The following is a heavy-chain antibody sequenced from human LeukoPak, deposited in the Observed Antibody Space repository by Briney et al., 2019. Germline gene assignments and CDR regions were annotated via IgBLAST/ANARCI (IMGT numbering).Heavy chain of an antibody. CDR1: GYSISSGYY. V-gene: IGHV4-38-2*02. J-gene: IGHJ6*04. Sequence: SETLSLTCTVSGYSISSGYYWGWIRQPPGKGLEWIGSIYHSGSTYYNPSLKSRVTISVETSKNQFSLKLRSVPAAATAVYYCAREGVAGYVWGKGTTVTVSS. CDR3: AREGVAGYV. CDR2: IYHSGST. D-gene: IGHD6-19*01.